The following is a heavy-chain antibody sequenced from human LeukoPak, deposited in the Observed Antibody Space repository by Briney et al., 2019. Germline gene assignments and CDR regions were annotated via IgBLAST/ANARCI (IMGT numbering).Heavy chain of an antibody. CDR2: SYYSGST. J-gene: IGHJ4*02. V-gene: IGHV4-30-4*01. Sequence: PSETLSLTCTVSGGSISSGDYCWSWIRQSPGKGLEWIGYSYYSGSTYYNPSLKSRVTISVDTSKNQFSLELSSVTAADTAVYYCARGRWPPLPTYWGQGTLVTVSS. CDR3: ARGRWPPLPTY. D-gene: IGHD5-24*01. CDR1: GGSISSGDYC.